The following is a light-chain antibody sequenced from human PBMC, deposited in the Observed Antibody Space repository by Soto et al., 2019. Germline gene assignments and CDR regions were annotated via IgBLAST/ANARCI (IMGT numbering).Light chain of an antibody. Sequence: EIVMTQSPATLSVSPGERATLSCRASQSVTNNNLAWYQQKPGQSPSLRLYGLSNRATGIPARFSSSGSRREFTLTISSRQSEDVAGYFCQQQGSRPPTFGGGKKVELK. CDR2: GLS. V-gene: IGKV3-15*01. CDR3: QQQGSRPPT. J-gene: IGKJ4*01. CDR1: QSVTNNN.